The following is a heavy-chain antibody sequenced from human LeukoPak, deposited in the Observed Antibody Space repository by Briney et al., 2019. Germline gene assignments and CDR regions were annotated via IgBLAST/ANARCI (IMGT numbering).Heavy chain of an antibody. D-gene: IGHD5-12*01. CDR1: GFTFSSYD. J-gene: IGHJ6*02. CDR3: ARASRRSGYDPIYYYYGMDV. Sequence: GGSLRLSCAASGFTFSSYDMHWVRQATGKGLEWVSAIGTAGDTYYPGSVKGRFTISRENAKNSLYLQMNSLGAGDTAVYYCARASRRSGYDPIYYYYGMDVWGQGTTVTVSS. CDR2: IGTAGDT. V-gene: IGHV3-13*01.